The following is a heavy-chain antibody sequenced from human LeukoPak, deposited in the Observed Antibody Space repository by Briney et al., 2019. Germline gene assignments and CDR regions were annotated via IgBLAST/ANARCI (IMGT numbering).Heavy chain of an antibody. V-gene: IGHV3-23*01. J-gene: IGHJ4*02. D-gene: IGHD3-3*01. Sequence: GGSLRLSCRTSGFTFRSYDMTWVRQAPGKGLEWVSTITSSGGDTYYVDSVEGRFTISRDNLENTLYLQMNSLRDEDTAVYYCARDSQATGGYDFWSGYIRGGFDYWGQGTLVTVSS. CDR3: ARDSQATGGYDFWSGYIRGGFDY. CDR2: ITSSGGDT. CDR1: GFTFRSYD.